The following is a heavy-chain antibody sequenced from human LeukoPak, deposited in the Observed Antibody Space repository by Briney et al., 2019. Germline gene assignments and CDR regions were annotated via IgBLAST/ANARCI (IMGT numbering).Heavy chain of an antibody. J-gene: IGHJ4*02. CDR3: ARGYRYGYRYFGD. D-gene: IGHD5-18*01. CDR1: GGSISSSSYY. Sequence: SGTLCLSCAVSGGSISSSSYYWSCIRQHPGKGLEWGGYIYYSGTTYYNPSIKSRVTISVDTSKNQFSLKLSSVTAEDTAVYYCARGYRYGYRYFGDWGQGTLVTVSS. CDR2: IYYSGTT. V-gene: IGHV4-31*02.